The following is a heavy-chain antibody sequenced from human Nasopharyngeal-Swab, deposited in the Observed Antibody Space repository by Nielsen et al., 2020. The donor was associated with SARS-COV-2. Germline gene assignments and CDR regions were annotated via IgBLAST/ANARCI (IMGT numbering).Heavy chain of an antibody. CDR3: ARGGSSNYYYYYMDV. Sequence: ASVKVSCKAPGYTFTSYGISWVRQAPGQGLEWMGWISAYNGNTNYAQKLQGRVTMTTDTSTSTAYMELRSLRSDDTAVYYCARGGSSNYYYYYMDVWGKGTTVTVSS. CDR2: ISAYNGNT. CDR1: GYTFTSYG. V-gene: IGHV1-18*01. D-gene: IGHD6-6*01. J-gene: IGHJ6*03.